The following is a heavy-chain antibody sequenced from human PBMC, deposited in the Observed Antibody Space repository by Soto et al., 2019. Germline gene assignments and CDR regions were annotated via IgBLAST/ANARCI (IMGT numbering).Heavy chain of an antibody. D-gene: IGHD3-22*01. CDR1: GGTFSSYA. Sequence: SVKVSCKASGGTFSSYAISWVRQAPGQGLEWMGGIIPMFGTANYAQKLQGRVTITADESTTTTYMELSSLRSEDTAVYFCARAHTYYYGSSGYFYDYWGQGTLVTVSS. J-gene: IGHJ4*02. V-gene: IGHV1-69*13. CDR2: IIPMFGTA. CDR3: ARAHTYYYGSSGYFYDY.